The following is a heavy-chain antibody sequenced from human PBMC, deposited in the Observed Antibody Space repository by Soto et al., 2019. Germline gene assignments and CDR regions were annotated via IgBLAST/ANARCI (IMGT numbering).Heavy chain of an antibody. CDR1: GGSVSNGNDY. J-gene: IGHJ4*02. CDR3: VSQRTSVLTQAYFDY. V-gene: IGHV4-39*01. D-gene: IGHD2-8*01. Sequence: TLSLTCTVSGGSVSNGNDYWGCILQSPGKVLEWIGSVYYRGRSYSKSSVKSRVTISVDTSKNQFSLNLNSVTASDTAVYFCVSQRTSVLTQAYFDYWGPGALVTVSS. CDR2: VYYRGRS.